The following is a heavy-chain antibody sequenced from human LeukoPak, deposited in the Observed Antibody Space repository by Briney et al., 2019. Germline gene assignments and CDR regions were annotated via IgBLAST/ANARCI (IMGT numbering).Heavy chain of an antibody. CDR2: TNPSGGST. CDR3: ARAVTGALYYFDY. V-gene: IGHV1-46*01. J-gene: IGHJ4*02. D-gene: IGHD3-16*01. Sequence: ASVKVSCKASGYTFTNYYMHWVRQAPGQGLEWLGITNPSGGSTNYAQKFQGRVTMTRDTSTSTVYMELSSLTSEDTAVYYCARAVTGALYYFDYWGQGTLVTVSS. CDR1: GYTFTNYY.